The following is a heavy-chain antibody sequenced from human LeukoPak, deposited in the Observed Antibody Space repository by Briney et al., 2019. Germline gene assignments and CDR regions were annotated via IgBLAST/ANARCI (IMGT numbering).Heavy chain of an antibody. D-gene: IGHD6-6*01. CDR1: GGPFIGYF. Sequence: SETLSLTCAVYGGPFIGYFWSWIPQPPGKGLEWIGEINHGGSINYNPSLKSRVTISRDTSKNQFSLNLYSVTAADTAVYYCAKVYSSSSRDSFDVWGPGTMVTVSS. V-gene: IGHV4-34*01. J-gene: IGHJ3*01. CDR2: INHGGSI. CDR3: AKVYSSSSRDSFDV.